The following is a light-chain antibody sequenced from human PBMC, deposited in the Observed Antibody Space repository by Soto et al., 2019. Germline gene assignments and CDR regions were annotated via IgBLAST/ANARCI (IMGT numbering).Light chain of an antibody. V-gene: IGKV1-12*01. CDR3: KKGYSLTVT. Sequence: IHMTQSPSSVSSSVGDRVSITCLSSQDIGDWLAWYQQKPGKAPKLLVYAASSLQSGVPSRFSGSGSGKDFTITISSLQPEDFETYYCKKGYSLTVTFGGGTKVDIK. CDR2: AAS. J-gene: IGKJ4*01. CDR1: QDIGDW.